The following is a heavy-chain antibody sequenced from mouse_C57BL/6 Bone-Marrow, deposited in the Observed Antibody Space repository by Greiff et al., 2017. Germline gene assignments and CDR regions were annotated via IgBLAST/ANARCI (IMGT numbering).Heavy chain of an antibody. V-gene: IGHV1-54*01. CDR2: INPGSGGT. CDR3: ARSYYGWFAY. D-gene: IGHD1-1*01. Sequence: QVQLQQSGAELVRPGTSVKVSCKASGYAFTNYLIEWVQQRPGQGLEWIGVINPGSGGTKYNEKFKGKATLTADKSSSTAYMQLSSLTSEDSAVYFCARSYYGWFAYWGQVTLVTVSA. J-gene: IGHJ3*01. CDR1: GYAFTNYL.